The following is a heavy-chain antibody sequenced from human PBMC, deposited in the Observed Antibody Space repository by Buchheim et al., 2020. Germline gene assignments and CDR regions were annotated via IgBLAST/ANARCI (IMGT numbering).Heavy chain of an antibody. CDR2: INPSGGST. D-gene: IGHD6-19*01. CDR3: ARDRIAVAGPVRYYFDY. V-gene: IGHV1-46*01. Sequence: QVQLVQSGAEVKKPGASVKVSCKASGYTFTSYYMHWVRQAPGQGLEWMEIINPSGGSTSYAQKFQGRVTMTRETSTSTVYMELSSLRSEDTAVYYCARDRIAVAGPVRYYFDYWGQGTL. CDR1: GYTFTSYY. J-gene: IGHJ4*02.